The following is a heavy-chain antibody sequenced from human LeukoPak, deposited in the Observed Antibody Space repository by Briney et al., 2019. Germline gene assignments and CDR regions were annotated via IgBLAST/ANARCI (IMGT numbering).Heavy chain of an antibody. CDR2: VNNDGSSP. Sequence: QPGGSLRLSCSASGFALSSHWMHWVRHAPGKGLMWVARVNNDGSSPNYADSVKGRFTISRDNAKSTLYLRMDGLRAEDTAVYYCARVDFGDSVFDYWGRGTLVTVSS. CDR3: ARVDFGDSVFDY. J-gene: IGHJ4*02. V-gene: IGHV3-74*01. CDR1: GFALSSHW. D-gene: IGHD4-17*01.